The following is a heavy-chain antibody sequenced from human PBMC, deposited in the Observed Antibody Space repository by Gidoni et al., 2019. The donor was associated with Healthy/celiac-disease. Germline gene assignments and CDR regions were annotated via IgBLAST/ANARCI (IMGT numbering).Heavy chain of an antibody. J-gene: IGHJ4*02. D-gene: IGHD3-10*01. V-gene: IGHV3-30*18. CDR2: ISYDGSNK. CDR3: AKGSVSLWSADY. Sequence: QVQLVESGGGVVQPGRSPRLSCAASGFTFSSYGMHWVRQAPGKGLEWVAVISYDGSNKYYADSVKGRFTISRDNSKNTLYLQMNSLRAEDTAVYYCAKGSVSLWSADYWGQGTLVTVSS. CDR1: GFTFSSYG.